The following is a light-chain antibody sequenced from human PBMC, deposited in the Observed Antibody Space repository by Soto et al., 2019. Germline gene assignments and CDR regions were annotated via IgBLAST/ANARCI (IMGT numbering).Light chain of an antibody. CDR3: QQRSNWPIT. CDR2: DAS. Sequence: SPTTLSLSHGERATLSYRASQSVSSFLAWYQQKPGQAPRLLIYDASNRATGIPARFSGSGSGTDFTLTISSLEPEDFAVFCCQQRSNWPITFGEGTRLDI. CDR1: QSVSSF. V-gene: IGKV3-11*01. J-gene: IGKJ5*01.